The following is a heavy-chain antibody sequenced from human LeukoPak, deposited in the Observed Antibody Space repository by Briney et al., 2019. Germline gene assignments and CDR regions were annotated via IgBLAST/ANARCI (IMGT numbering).Heavy chain of an antibody. CDR2: INHSGST. Sequence: PGGSLRLSCAASGFTFSSYAMSWIRQPPGKGLEWIGEINHSGSTNYNPSLKSRVTISVDPSKNQFSLKLSSVTAADTAVYYCARASPLGLNWFDPWGQGTLVTVSS. CDR3: ARASPLGLNWFDP. V-gene: IGHV4-34*01. D-gene: IGHD3/OR15-3a*01. J-gene: IGHJ5*02. CDR1: GFTFSSYA.